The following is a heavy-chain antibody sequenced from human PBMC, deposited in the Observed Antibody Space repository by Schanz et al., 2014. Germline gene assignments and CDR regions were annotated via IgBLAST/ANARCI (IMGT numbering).Heavy chain of an antibody. CDR3: ARDMTSMGESGFYYYGMDV. Sequence: QVQLVESGGGVVQPGRSLRLSCAASGFTFFGSFAMSWVRQAPGKGLEWVAVMWNDGIKTHYADSGKGRFTISRDNPKNTLYLQMNSLRAEDTAVYYCARDMTSMGESGFYYYGMDVWGQGTTATVSS. CDR1: GFTFFGSFA. CDR2: MWNDGIKT. D-gene: IGHD1-26*01. V-gene: IGHV3-33*08. J-gene: IGHJ6*02.